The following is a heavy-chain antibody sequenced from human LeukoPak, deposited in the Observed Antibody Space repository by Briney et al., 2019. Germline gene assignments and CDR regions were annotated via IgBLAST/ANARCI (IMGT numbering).Heavy chain of an antibody. CDR2: ISGSGGST. CDR3: AKDPYYYGSGSPFFNDAFDI. Sequence: GGSLRLSCAASGFTFSSYAMSWVRQAPGKGLEWVSAISGSGGSTYYADSVKGRFTISRDNSKNTLYLQMNSLRAEDTAVYYCAKDPYYYGSGSPFFNDAFDIWGQGTMVTVSS. J-gene: IGHJ3*02. V-gene: IGHV3-23*01. CDR1: GFTFSSYA. D-gene: IGHD3-10*01.